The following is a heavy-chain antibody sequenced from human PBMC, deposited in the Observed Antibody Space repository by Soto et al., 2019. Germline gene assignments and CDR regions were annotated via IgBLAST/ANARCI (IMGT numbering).Heavy chain of an antibody. CDR3: ARHSGGYYYYGMDV. J-gene: IGHJ6*02. CDR1: GGSISSYY. Sequence: ASETLSLTCTVSGGSISSYYWSWIRRPPGKGLEWIGYIYYSGSTNYNPSLKSRVTISVDTSKSQFSLKLSSVTAADTAVYYCARHSGGYYYYGMDVWGQGTTVTVSS. D-gene: IGHD2-15*01. CDR2: IYYSGST. V-gene: IGHV4-59*08.